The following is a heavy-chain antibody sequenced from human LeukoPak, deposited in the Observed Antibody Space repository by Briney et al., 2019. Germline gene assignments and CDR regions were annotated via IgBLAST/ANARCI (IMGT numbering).Heavy chain of an antibody. CDR2: MNPNSGNT. CDR3: ARAAGDLDY. V-gene: IGHV1-8*01. Sequence: ASVKVSCKASGYTFTSYDINWVRQATGQGLEWVGWMNPNSGNTGSAQKFQGRVTMTRDTSISTAYMELSSLRSEDAAIYYCARAAGDLDYWGQGTLVTVSS. J-gene: IGHJ4*02. CDR1: GYTFTSYD.